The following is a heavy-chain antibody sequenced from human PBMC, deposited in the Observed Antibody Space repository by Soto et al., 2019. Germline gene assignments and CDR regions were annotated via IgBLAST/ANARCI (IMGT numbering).Heavy chain of an antibody. Sequence: GGSLRLSCAASGFIFSNYGLHWVRQAPGMGLEWVAVISSDGSIQYYADSVKGRFTIFRDNPKNTLDLQMNSLRAEDTAVYYCAKADSSGYYGFDYWGQGALVTVSS. CDR3: AKADSSGYYGFDY. D-gene: IGHD3-22*01. V-gene: IGHV3-30*18. CDR1: GFIFSNYG. CDR2: ISSDGSIQ. J-gene: IGHJ4*02.